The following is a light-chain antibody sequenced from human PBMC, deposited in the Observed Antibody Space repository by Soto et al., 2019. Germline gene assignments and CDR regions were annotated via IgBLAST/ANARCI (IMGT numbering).Light chain of an antibody. Sequence: DIQMTQSPSSLSASVGDRVTTTCRASQSISTYLNWYQQKPGKAPRLLIYAASRLQSGVPSRFSGGGSGTDFTLTISSLQPEDFATYYCQQSFTTPYVAFGQGTKVDIK. J-gene: IGKJ1*01. CDR1: QSISTY. V-gene: IGKV1-39*01. CDR2: AAS. CDR3: QQSFTTPYVA.